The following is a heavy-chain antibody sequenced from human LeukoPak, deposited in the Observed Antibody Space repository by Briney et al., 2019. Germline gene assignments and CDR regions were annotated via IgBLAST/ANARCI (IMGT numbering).Heavy chain of an antibody. V-gene: IGHV3-9*01. Sequence: PGGSLRLSCAASGFTFDDYAMHWVRQAPGKGLEWVSGISWNSGSIGYADSVKGRFTISRDNSKNTLYLQMNSLRAEDTAVYYCARATYSSSTRFDYWGQGTLVTVSS. CDR2: ISWNSGSI. D-gene: IGHD6-13*01. J-gene: IGHJ4*02. CDR1: GFTFDDYA. CDR3: ARATYSSSTRFDY.